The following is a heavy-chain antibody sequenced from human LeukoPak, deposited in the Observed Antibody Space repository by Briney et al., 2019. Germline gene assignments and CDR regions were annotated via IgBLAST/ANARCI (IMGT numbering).Heavy chain of an antibody. Sequence: GGSLRLSCAASGFTFSSYGMHRVRQAPGKGLEWVAVIWYDGSNKYYADSVKGRFTISRDNSKNTLYLQMNSLRAGDTAVYHCAKDRDYYDSSGYHTDAFDIWGQGTMLTVSS. J-gene: IGHJ3*02. CDR1: GFTFSSYG. CDR3: AKDRDYYDSSGYHTDAFDI. CDR2: IWYDGSNK. D-gene: IGHD3-22*01. V-gene: IGHV3-33*06.